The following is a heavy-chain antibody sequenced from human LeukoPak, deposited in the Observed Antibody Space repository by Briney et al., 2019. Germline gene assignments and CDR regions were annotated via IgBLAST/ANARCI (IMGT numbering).Heavy chain of an antibody. J-gene: IGHJ4*02. CDR3: ARGARPGGFDY. CDR1: GYTFTNYY. CDR2: INPSTGST. V-gene: IGHV1-46*01. Sequence: ASVKVSCKASGYTFTNYYMHRVRQAPGQGLEWMGIINPSTGSTSFAQKFQGRVTMTGDMSTSTVYMELSSLKSEDTAVYYCARGARPGGFDYWGQGTLVSVSS. D-gene: IGHD6-6*01.